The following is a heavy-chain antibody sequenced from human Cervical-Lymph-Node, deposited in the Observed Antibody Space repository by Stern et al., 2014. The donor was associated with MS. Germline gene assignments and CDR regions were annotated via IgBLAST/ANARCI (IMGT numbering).Heavy chain of an antibody. D-gene: IGHD6-19*01. Sequence: VQLVQSGAEVKKPGSSVKVSCKSSGDPSKNDPISRVRQAPGQGLEWMGGIIPILVTPNYAQKFQGRVTITADGSTGTVYMEISSLRSEDTAVYYCARQDAVAGLDYWGQGTLVTVSS. CDR2: IIPILVTP. CDR3: ARQDAVAGLDY. J-gene: IGHJ4*02. CDR1: GDPSKNDP. V-gene: IGHV1-69*01.